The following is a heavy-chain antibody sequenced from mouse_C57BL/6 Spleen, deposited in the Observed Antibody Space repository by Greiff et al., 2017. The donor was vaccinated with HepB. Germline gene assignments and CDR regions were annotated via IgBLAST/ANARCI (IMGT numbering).Heavy chain of an antibody. Sequence: VQLQQSGAELARPGASVKMSCKASGYTFTSYTMHWVKQRPGQGLEWIGYINPSSGYTKYNQKFKDKATLTADKSSSTAYMQLSSLTSEDSAVYYCARPYYGSSPYWYFDVWGTGTTVTVSS. V-gene: IGHV1-4*01. CDR3: ARPYYGSSPYWYFDV. D-gene: IGHD1-1*01. J-gene: IGHJ1*03. CDR2: INPSSGYT. CDR1: GYTFTSYT.